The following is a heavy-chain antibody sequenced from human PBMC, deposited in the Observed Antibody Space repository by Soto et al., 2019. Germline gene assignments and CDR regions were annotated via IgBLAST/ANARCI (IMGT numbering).Heavy chain of an antibody. V-gene: IGHV1-69*13. CDR3: ARDYSCSCHDYYRDGMDV. CDR1: GGTFSSYA. J-gene: IGHJ6*02. CDR2: IIPIFGTA. Sequence: SERVSRKACGGTFSSYAISLVRQAPGEGLEWMGGIIPIFGTANYAQKFQGRVTITADESTSTAYMELSSLRSEDTAVYYCARDYSCSCHDYYRDGMDVWARGTTDTVS. D-gene: IGHD6-6*01.